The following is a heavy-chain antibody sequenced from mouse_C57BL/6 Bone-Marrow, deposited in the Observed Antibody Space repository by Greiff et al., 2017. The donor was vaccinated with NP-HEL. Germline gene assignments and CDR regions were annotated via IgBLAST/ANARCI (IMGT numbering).Heavy chain of an antibody. J-gene: IGHJ1*03. V-gene: IGHV5-4*03. D-gene: IGHD1-1*01. Sequence: EVNVVESGGGLVKPGGSLKLSCAASGFTFSSYAMSWVRQTPEKRLEWVATISDGGSYTYYPDNVKGRFTISRDNAKNNLYLQMSHLKSEDTAMYYCARGNYGSSWYFDVWGTGTTVTVSS. CDR2: ISDGGSYT. CDR1: GFTFSSYA. CDR3: ARGNYGSSWYFDV.